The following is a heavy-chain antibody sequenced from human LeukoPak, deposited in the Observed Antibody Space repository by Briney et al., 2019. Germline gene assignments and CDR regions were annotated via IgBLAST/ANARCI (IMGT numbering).Heavy chain of an antibody. CDR3: AKVVTISY. Sequence: GGSLRLSCAASGLTFSNYAMTWVRQAPGKGLELVSAISGSGTGPYYADSVKGRFTISRDNSKNTLYLQMNSLRAEDTAVYYCAKVVTISYWGQGTLVTVSS. V-gene: IGHV3-23*01. D-gene: IGHD3-10*01. CDR1: GLTFSNYA. CDR2: ISGSGTGP. J-gene: IGHJ4*02.